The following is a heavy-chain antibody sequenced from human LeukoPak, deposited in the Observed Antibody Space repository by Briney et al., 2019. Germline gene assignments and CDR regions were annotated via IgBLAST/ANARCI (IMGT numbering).Heavy chain of an antibody. Sequence: PSETLSLTCTVSGGSISSYYWSWSRQPPGKGLEWIGYIYYSGSTNYNPSLKSRVTISVDTSKNQFSLKLSSVTAADTAVYYCARVLYYGDYYFDYWGQGTLVTVSS. CDR3: ARVLYYGDYYFDY. CDR2: IYYSGST. CDR1: GGSISSYY. D-gene: IGHD4-17*01. J-gene: IGHJ4*02. V-gene: IGHV4-59*01.